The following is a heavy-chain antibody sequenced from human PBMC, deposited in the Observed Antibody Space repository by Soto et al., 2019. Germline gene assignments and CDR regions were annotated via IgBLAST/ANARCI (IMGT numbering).Heavy chain of an antibody. Sequence: QVQLVESGGGVVQPGRSLRLSCAASGFNFGTYGIHWVRQAPGKGLEWVALISKDGSHSYYAHSVKGRFTTSRDNSQNKAYLQVYSLRADDTAVYFCARGTDYADLGNAEYFHPWGQGTLVTVSS. V-gene: IGHV3-30*03. CDR1: GFNFGTYG. D-gene: IGHD4-17*01. CDR3: ARGTDYADLGNAEYFHP. J-gene: IGHJ1*01. CDR2: ISKDGSHS.